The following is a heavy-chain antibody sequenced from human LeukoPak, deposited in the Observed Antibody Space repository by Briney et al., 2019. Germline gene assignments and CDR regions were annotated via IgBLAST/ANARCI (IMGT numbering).Heavy chain of an antibody. D-gene: IGHD3-22*01. CDR1: GGSLSSYY. CDR3: ARYYYDSSGYYDYFDY. Sequence: SETLSLTCTVSGGSLSSYYWSWIRQPPGKGLEWIGYIYYSGSTNYNPSLKSRVTISVDTSKNQFSLKLSSVTAADTAVYYCARYYYDSSGYYDYFDYWGQGTLVTVSS. J-gene: IGHJ4*02. V-gene: IGHV4-59*01. CDR2: IYYSGST.